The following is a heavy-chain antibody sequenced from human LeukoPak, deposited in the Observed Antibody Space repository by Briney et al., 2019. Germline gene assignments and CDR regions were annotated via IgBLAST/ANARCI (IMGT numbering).Heavy chain of an antibody. CDR3: ARGLHCSSTSCYAHYYYYYMDV. CDR1: GFTFSSYA. V-gene: IGHV3-7*01. J-gene: IGHJ6*03. CDR2: IKQDGSEK. Sequence: GGSLRLSCAASGFTFSSYAMSWVRQAPGKGLEWVANIKQDGSEKHYMDSVKGRFTISRDSAKNSVYLEMNSLSDDDTAVYYCARGLHCSSTSCYAHYYYYYMDVWGKGTTVTVSS. D-gene: IGHD2-2*01.